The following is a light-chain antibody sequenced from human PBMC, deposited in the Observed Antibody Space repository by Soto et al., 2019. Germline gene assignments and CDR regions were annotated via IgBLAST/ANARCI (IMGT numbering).Light chain of an antibody. CDR3: QSYDSTLDARYV. CDR2: GDS. J-gene: IGLJ1*01. Sequence: QSVLTQPPSVSGAPGQRVTISCPGSGSTIGAGYDVHWYQHRPGTAPKLLVFGDSHRPSGVPDRFSGSKSGTSASLAITGLQAEDEGDYYCQSYDSTLDARYVFGTGTKLTVL. V-gene: IGLV1-40*01. CDR1: GSTIGAGYD.